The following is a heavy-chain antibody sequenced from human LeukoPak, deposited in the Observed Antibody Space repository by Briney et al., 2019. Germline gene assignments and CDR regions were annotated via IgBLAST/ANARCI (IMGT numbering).Heavy chain of an antibody. D-gene: IGHD6-13*01. CDR2: IYYSGST. CDR3: ASGYSSSWPLDY. J-gene: IGHJ4*02. CDR1: GGSISSYY. Sequence: SETLSLTCTVSGGSISSYYWSWIRQPPGKGLEWIGYIYYSGSTNYNPSLKSRVTISVDTSKNRFSLKLSSVTAADTAVYYCASGYSSSWPLDYWGQGTLVTVSS. V-gene: IGHV4-59*01.